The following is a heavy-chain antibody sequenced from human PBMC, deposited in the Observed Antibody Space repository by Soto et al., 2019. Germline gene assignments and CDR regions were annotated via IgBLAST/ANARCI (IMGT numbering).Heavy chain of an antibody. D-gene: IGHD3-10*01. J-gene: IGHJ6*02. Sequence: QVQLVQSGPEVRKPGASVKVSCKASGYKFGNSGLAWVRQAPGQGLEWLGRISTYNGDTSYAQNLQVRVTMTTDTSTNTAYMELRNLRSDDTAVYYCASTYGSGDYWVYGMDVWGQGTTVTVSS. CDR2: ISTYNGDT. V-gene: IGHV1-18*04. CDR3: ASTYGSGDYWVYGMDV. CDR1: GYKFGNSG.